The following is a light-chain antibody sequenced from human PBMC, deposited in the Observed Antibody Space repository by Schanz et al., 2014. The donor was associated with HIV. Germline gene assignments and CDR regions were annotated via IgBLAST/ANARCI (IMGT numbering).Light chain of an antibody. CDR3: QQYGSSPLFT. J-gene: IGKJ3*01. Sequence: EIVVTQSPATLSVSPGERATLSCRASQSVSYFLPWYQQKPGQAPRLLIYGASTRATGIPARFSGSGSGTEFTLTISSLQSEDFAVYYCQQYGSSPLFTFGPGTKVDIK. CDR1: QSVSYF. V-gene: IGKV3-15*01. CDR2: GAS.